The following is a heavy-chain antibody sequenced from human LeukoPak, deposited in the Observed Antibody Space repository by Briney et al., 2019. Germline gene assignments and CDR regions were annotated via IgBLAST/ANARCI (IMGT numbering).Heavy chain of an antibody. J-gene: IGHJ6*02. CDR3: ARQTGYHYGMDV. CDR1: TYSFSTYW. Sequence: GESLKLSCKGSTYSFSTYWIGWVRQMPGRGLEWMGVIYPDDSDTRYNPSFEGQVTISVDKSIGTAYLQWSGLRSSDTAIYYCARQTGYHYGMDVWGQGTTVTVSS. CDR2: IYPDDSDT. V-gene: IGHV5-51*01.